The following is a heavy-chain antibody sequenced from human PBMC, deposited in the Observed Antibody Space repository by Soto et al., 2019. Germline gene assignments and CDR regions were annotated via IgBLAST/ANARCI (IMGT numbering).Heavy chain of an antibody. Sequence: LSLTCAVYGGSFSGYYWSWIRQPPGKGLEWIGEINHSGSTNYNPSLKSRVTISVDTSKNQFSLKLSSVTAADAAVYYCARGLPFHYYYYYGMDVWGQGTTVTVSS. CDR1: GGSFSGYY. V-gene: IGHV4-34*01. J-gene: IGHJ6*02. CDR2: INHSGST. CDR3: ARGLPFHYYYYYGMDV.